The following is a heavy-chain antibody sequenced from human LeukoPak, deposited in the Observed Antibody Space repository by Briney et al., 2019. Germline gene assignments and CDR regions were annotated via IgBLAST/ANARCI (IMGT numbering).Heavy chain of an antibody. J-gene: IGHJ6*02. D-gene: IGHD6-19*01. V-gene: IGHV3-48*02. CDR3: ASGSSGWFDYYGMDV. CDR2: ISSSSSTI. Sequence: PGGSLRLSCAASGFTFSSYSMNWVRQAPGKGLEWVSYISSSSSTIYYADSVKGRFTISRDNAKNSLYLQMNGLRDEDTAVYYRASGSSGWFDYYGMDVWGQGTTVTVSS. CDR1: GFTFSSYS.